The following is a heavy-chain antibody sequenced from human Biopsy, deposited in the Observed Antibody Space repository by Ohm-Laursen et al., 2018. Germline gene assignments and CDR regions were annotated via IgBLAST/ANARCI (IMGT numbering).Heavy chain of an antibody. V-gene: IGHV1-69*11. CDR2: IIPILRTT. CDR3: AREAIGYQLPCDD. D-gene: IGHD2-2*01. Sequence: SVKVSCKAPTGTFNSYGIIWVRQAPGQGLEWMGRIIPILRTTAYAQTFLGRVTITADSPTSTVDMELTSLTPDDTAVYFCAREAIGYQLPCDDWGQGTLVTVS. J-gene: IGHJ4*02. CDR1: TGTFNSYG.